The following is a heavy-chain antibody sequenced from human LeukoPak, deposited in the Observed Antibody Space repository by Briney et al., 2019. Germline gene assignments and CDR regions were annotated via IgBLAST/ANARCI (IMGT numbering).Heavy chain of an antibody. V-gene: IGHV1-3*01. Sequence: ASVKVSCRASGYTFTSYAMHWVRQAPGQRLEWMGWIDAGNGNTKYSQKFQGRVTITRDTSASTAYMELSSLRSEDTAVYYCARTAVAYYFDYWGQGTLVTVSS. CDR1: GYTFTSYA. CDR3: ARTAVAYYFDY. D-gene: IGHD6-19*01. J-gene: IGHJ4*02. CDR2: IDAGNGNT.